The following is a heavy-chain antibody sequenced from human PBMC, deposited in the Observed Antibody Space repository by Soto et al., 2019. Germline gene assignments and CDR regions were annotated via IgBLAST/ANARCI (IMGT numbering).Heavy chain of an antibody. J-gene: IGHJ5*02. D-gene: IGHD3-22*01. CDR2: IYYSGST. CDR3: ARGYYYDSSGSDNWFDP. Sequence: QVQLQESGPGLVKPSQTLSLTCTVSGGSISSGGYYWSWIRQHPGKGLEWIGYIYYSGSTYYNPSLKSRVTISVDTSKNQFSLKLSSVTAADTAVYYCARGYYYDSSGSDNWFDPWGQGTLVTVSS. CDR1: GGSISSGGYY. V-gene: IGHV4-31*03.